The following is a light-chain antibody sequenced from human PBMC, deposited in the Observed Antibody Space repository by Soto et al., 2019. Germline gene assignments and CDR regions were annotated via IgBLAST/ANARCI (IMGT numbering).Light chain of an antibody. Sequence: DIAVTQSPYSLSASVGDRVTITCRASQNLYTFLHWYQQKPGKAPKLLISSASTLESGVPSRFSGSGSGTDFTLTIRNLQPEDFATYYCQQTYYTPVTFGGGTKVEI. J-gene: IGKJ4*01. V-gene: IGKV1-39*01. CDR2: SAS. CDR3: QQTYYTPVT. CDR1: QNLYTF.